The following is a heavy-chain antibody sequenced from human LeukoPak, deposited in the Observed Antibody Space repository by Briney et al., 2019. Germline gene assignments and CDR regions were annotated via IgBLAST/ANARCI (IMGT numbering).Heavy chain of an antibody. CDR1: SYTFTSYG. CDR2: ISAYNGNT. D-gene: IGHD2/OR15-2a*01. J-gene: IGHJ3*02. Sequence: ASVKVSCKASSYTFTSYGISWVRRAPGQGLEWMGWISAYNGNTNYAQKLQGRVTMTTDTSTSTAYMELRSLRSDDTAVYYCASGESPAHAFDIWGQGTMVTVSS. V-gene: IGHV1-18*01. CDR3: ASGESPAHAFDI.